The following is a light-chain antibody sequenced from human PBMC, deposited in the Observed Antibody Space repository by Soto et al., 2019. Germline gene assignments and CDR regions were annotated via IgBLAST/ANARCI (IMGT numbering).Light chain of an antibody. J-gene: IGKJ2*03. CDR1: LSLVNSDGNSY. Sequence: DVAMTQSPLSLSVTLGQPASISCTSSLSLVNSDGNSYLNWFHQRPGQSPRRLLYKASNRDSGVTGRSSGSGSDPDFARKISRVGVGDVGIYYCIQGRYWPSLGKGTRLDI. V-gene: IGKV2-30*01. CDR2: KAS. CDR3: IQGRYWPS.